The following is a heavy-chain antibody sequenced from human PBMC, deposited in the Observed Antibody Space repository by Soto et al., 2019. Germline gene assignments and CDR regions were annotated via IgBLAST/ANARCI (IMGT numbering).Heavy chain of an antibody. V-gene: IGHV3-9*01. Sequence: PGGSLRLSCAASGFTFDDYAMHWVRQAPGKGLEWVSGISWNSGSIGYADSVKGRFTISRDNAKNSLYLQMNSLRAEDTALYYCAKAPLSGILPYFDYWGQGTLVTVSS. CDR2: ISWNSGSI. CDR3: AKAPLSGILPYFDY. CDR1: GFTFDDYA. J-gene: IGHJ4*02. D-gene: IGHD1-26*01.